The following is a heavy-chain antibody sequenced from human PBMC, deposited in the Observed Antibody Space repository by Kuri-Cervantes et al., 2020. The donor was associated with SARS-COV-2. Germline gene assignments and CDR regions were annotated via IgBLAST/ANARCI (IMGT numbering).Heavy chain of an antibody. CDR1: GGSISSGSYY. Sequence: GSLRLSCTVSGGSISSGSYYWSWIRQPPGKGLEWIGYIYYSGSTNYNPSLKSRVTISVDTSKNQFSLKLSSVTAADTAVYYCARAEVVPAATKAKYYFDYWGQGTLVTVSS. CDR2: IYYSGST. J-gene: IGHJ4*02. V-gene: IGHV4-61*01. CDR3: ARAEVVPAATKAKYYFDY. D-gene: IGHD2-2*01.